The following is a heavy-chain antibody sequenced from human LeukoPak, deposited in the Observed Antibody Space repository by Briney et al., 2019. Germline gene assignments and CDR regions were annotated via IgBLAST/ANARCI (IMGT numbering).Heavy chain of an antibody. V-gene: IGHV3-11*01. CDR2: ISSSGSTI. D-gene: IGHD4/OR15-4a*01. CDR3: ARALFKTLTIAPKPIDY. Sequence: PGGSLRLSCAASGFTFSDYYMSWIRQAPGKGLEWVSYISSSGSTIYYADSVKGRFTISRDNAKNSLYLQMNSLRAEDTALYYCARALFKTLTIAPKPIDYWGQGTLVTVSS. CDR1: GFTFSDYY. J-gene: IGHJ4*02.